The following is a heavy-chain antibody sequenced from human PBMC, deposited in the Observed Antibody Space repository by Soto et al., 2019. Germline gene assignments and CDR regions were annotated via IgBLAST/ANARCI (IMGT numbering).Heavy chain of an antibody. V-gene: IGHV4-61*01. J-gene: IGHJ5*02. D-gene: IGHD4-17*01. Sequence: PSETLSLTCTVSGVSVSSDTSYWSWIRQPPGKGLEWIGYIPYSGHASYSPSLEGRVTISADTSKNQFSLKLTSVTAADTALYYGVKGGAHSFGPWGQGVLGTVSS. CDR1: GVSVSSDTSY. CDR3: VKGGAHSFGP. CDR2: IPYSGHA.